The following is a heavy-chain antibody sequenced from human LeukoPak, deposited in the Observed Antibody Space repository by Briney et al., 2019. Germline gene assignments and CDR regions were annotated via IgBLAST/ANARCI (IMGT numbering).Heavy chain of an antibody. V-gene: IGHV1-18*01. CDR1: GYTFTSYG. J-gene: IGHJ4*02. CDR2: ISAYNGNT. CDR3: ARAGILKAVESDY. Sequence: ASVKVSCKASGYTFTSYGISWVRQAPGQGLGWMGWISAYNGNTNYAQKLQGRVTMTTDTSTSTAYTELRSLRSDDTAVYYCARAGILKAVESDYWGQGTLVTVSS. D-gene: IGHD3-10*01.